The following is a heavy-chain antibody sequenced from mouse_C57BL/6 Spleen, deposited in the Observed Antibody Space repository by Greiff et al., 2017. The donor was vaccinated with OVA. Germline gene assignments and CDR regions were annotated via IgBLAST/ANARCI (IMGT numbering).Heavy chain of an antibody. Sequence: EVQLQQSGPVLVKPGASVKMSCKASGYTFTDYCMNWVKQSHGKSLEWIGVINPYNGGTSYNQKFKGKATLTVDKSSSTAYMELNSLTSEDSAVYYCARRYAYAMDYWGQGTSVTVSS. CDR2: INPYNGGT. CDR3: ARRYAYAMDY. CDR1: GYTFTDYC. J-gene: IGHJ4*01. D-gene: IGHD2-14*01. V-gene: IGHV1-19*01.